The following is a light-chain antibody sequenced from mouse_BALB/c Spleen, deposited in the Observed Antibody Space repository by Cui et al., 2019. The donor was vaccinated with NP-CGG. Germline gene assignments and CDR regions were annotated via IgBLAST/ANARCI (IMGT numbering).Light chain of an antibody. CDR1: TGAVTTSNY. J-gene: IGLJ1*01. Sequence: QAVVTQESARTTSPGETVTLTCRSSTGAVTTSNYANWVQEKPDHLFTGLIGGTNNRAPGVPARFSSSLIGDKAALTITGAQTEDEAIYFCALWYSTHWVFGGGTKLTVL. V-gene: IGLV1*01. CDR2: GTN. CDR3: ALWYSTHWV.